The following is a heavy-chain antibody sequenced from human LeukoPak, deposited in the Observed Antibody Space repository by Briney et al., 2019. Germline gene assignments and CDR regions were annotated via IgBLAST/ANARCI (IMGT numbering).Heavy chain of an antibody. J-gene: IGHJ3*02. D-gene: IGHD4-23*01. CDR3: ARGRFVVRGPRAFDI. V-gene: IGHV4-34*01. CDR1: GGSFSGYY. Sequence: SETLSLTCAVYGGSFSGYYWRWIRHPPGKGREWFGEINHSGSTNYNPSLKSRFTISGDTSKNQFSLKLSSVTAADTAVYYCARGRFVVRGPRAFDIWGQGTMVTVSS. CDR2: INHSGST.